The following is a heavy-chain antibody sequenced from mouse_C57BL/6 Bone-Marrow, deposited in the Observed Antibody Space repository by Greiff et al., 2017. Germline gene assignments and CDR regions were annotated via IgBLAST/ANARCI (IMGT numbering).Heavy chain of an antibody. CDR2: ISSGGDYI. V-gene: IGHV5-9-1*02. Sequence: EVQRVESGEGLVKPGGSLKLSCAASGFTFSSYAMSWVRQTPEKRLEWVAYISSGGDYIYSADTVKGRFTISRDNARNTLYLKMSSLKSEDTAMYYCTRGRGDGYYANFDYWGQGTTLTVSS. CDR1: GFTFSSYA. D-gene: IGHD2-3*01. CDR3: TRGRGDGYYANFDY. J-gene: IGHJ2*01.